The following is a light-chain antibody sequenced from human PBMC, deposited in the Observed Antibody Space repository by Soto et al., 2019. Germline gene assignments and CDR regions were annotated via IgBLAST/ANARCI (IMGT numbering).Light chain of an antibody. CDR2: AAS. CDR1: QGIGSY. J-gene: IGKJ1*01. Sequence: AIRMTHSRSSFSASTGDRVALTCRASQGIGSYLAWYQQKPGKAPKLLIYAASTLQSGVPSRFSGSGSGTGLTVTISSLQPEDFGTYYCQHSYSTLRTLGQGAKVDIK. CDR3: QHSYSTLRT. V-gene: IGKV1-8*01.